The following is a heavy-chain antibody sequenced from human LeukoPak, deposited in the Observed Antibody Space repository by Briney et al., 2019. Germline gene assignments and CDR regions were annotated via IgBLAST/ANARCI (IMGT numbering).Heavy chain of an antibody. J-gene: IGHJ4*02. D-gene: IGHD3-10*01. Sequence: GGSLRLSCAASGFTFSSYEMNWVRQAPGKGLEWVSYISSGGSIIYYADSVKGRFTISRDNAKNSLYLQMNSLRAEDTAVYYCAREGQWGGFDYWGQGILVTVSS. CDR2: ISSGGSII. CDR1: GFTFSSYE. CDR3: AREGQWGGFDY. V-gene: IGHV3-48*03.